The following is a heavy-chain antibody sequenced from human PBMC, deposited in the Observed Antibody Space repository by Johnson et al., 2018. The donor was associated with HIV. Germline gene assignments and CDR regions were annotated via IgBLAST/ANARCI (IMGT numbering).Heavy chain of an antibody. CDR2: ITPSGTTI. J-gene: IGHJ3*01. D-gene: IGHD6-19*01. V-gene: IGHV3-11*04. Sequence: QVQLVESGGGLVKPGGSLRLSCAASGFTFSDSSMNWIRQAPGKGLEWVSYITPSGTTIYNADSVTGRFTISRDNAKKSLYLQMTSLRAEDTAMYYCAKRRVAGDDAFDVWGQGTMVIVSS. CDR1: GFTFSDSS. CDR3: AKRRVAGDDAFDV.